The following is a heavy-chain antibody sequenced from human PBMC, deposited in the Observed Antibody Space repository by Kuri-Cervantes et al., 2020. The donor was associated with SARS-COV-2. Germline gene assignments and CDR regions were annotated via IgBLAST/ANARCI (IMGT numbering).Heavy chain of an antibody. V-gene: IGHV1-2*02. CDR1: GYTFTGYY. D-gene: IGHD4-23*01. J-gene: IGHJ4*02. CDR2: INPSGGT. Sequence: ASVKVSCKASGYTFTGYYMHWVRQAPGQGLEWMGWINPSGGTKYAQKFQGRVTMTRDTSTSTVYMELRSLRSEDTAVYYCARDPRPKTRDSGGHDYWGQGTLVTVSS. CDR3: ARDPRPKTRDSGGHDY.